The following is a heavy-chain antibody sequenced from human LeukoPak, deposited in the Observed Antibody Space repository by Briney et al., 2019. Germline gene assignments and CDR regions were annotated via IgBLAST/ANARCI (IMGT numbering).Heavy chain of an antibody. J-gene: IGHJ5*02. V-gene: IGHV1-8*01. CDR1: GYTFTSYD. D-gene: IGHD4-23*01. CDR2: MSPNSDNT. Sequence: VASVKVSCTASGYTFTSYDINWVRQATGQGLEWMGWMSPNSDNTGYAQKFQGRVTFTRDTSISTAYMELRSLTSEDTAVYYCARDYGGSSGWFDPWGQGTLVTVSS. CDR3: ARDYGGSSGWFDP.